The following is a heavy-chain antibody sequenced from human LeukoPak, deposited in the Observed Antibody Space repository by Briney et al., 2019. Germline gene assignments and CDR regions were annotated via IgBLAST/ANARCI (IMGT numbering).Heavy chain of an antibody. J-gene: IGHJ5*02. CDR2: IYPGDSDT. CDR3: ARQGCSGGSCYSGPGDNWFDP. D-gene: IGHD2-15*01. Sequence: GESLKISCKGSGYSFTSYWIGWVRQMPGKGLEWMGIIYPGDSDTRYSPSFQGQVTISADKSISTAYLQWSSLKASDTAMYYCARQGCSGGSCYSGPGDNWFDPWGQGTLVTVSS. V-gene: IGHV5-51*01. CDR1: GYSFTSYW.